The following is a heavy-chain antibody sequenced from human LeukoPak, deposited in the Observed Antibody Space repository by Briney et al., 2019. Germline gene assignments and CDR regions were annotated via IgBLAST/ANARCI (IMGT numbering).Heavy chain of an antibody. J-gene: IGHJ5*02. Sequence: GASVKVSCKASGYTFTSYGISWVRQAPGQGLEWMGWISAYNGNTNYAQKLQGRVTMTRDTSTSTVYMELSSLRPEDTAVYYCAREGAGDGYNYNWFDPWGQGTLVTVSS. CDR1: GYTFTSYG. D-gene: IGHD5-24*01. CDR3: AREGAGDGYNYNWFDP. CDR2: ISAYNGNT. V-gene: IGHV1-18*01.